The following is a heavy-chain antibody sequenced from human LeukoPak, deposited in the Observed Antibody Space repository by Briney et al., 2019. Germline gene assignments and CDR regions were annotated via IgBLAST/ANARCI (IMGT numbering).Heavy chain of an antibody. Sequence: GGSLRLSCAASGFTFNNYEMNWVRQAPGQGLECVSYISSSGITIYYADSVKGRFTISRDNAKNSLYLQMNSLRAEDTAVYFCARGGFWSGYYNYYGMDVWGQGTTVTVSS. D-gene: IGHD3-3*01. CDR1: GFTFNNYE. CDR2: ISSSGITI. CDR3: ARGGFWSGYYNYYGMDV. V-gene: IGHV3-48*03. J-gene: IGHJ6*02.